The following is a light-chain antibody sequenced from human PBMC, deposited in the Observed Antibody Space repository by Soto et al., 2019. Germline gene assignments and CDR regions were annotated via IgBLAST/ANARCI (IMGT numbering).Light chain of an antibody. CDR1: SSDVGGYNY. V-gene: IGLV2-14*01. CDR3: SSYTSSSTPFYV. Sequence: QSALTQPASVSGSPGQSITISCTGTSSDVGGYNYVSWYQQHPGKAPKLMIYDVSDRPSGVSSRFSGSKSGNTASLTISGLQAEDEADYDCSSYTSSSTPFYVFGSGTKVTVL. J-gene: IGLJ1*01. CDR2: DVS.